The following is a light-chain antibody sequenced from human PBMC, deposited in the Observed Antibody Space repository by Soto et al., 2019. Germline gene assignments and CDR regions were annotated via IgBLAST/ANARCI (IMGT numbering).Light chain of an antibody. Sequence: SALTQPPSASGSPGQSVTISCTGTSSDVGAYNYVSWYQQHPGKAPKVMIFEVSKRPSGVPDRFSGSKSGNTASLTVSGLQAEDEADYYCSSFAGSNEVVFGGGTQLTVL. V-gene: IGLV2-8*01. CDR3: SSFAGSNEVV. J-gene: IGLJ3*02. CDR2: EVS. CDR1: SSDVGAYNY.